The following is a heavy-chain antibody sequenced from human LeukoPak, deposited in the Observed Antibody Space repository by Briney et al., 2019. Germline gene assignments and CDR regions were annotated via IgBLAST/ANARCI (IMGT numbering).Heavy chain of an antibody. J-gene: IGHJ4*02. Sequence: ASVKVSCKASGYTFTSYGISWVRQAPGQRREWLGWISAYNGNTNYAQKLQGRVTMTTDTSTSTAYMELRSLRSDDTAVYYCARVLRGYYDILPGPTDYWGQGTLVTVSS. CDR3: ARVLRGYYDILPGPTDY. V-gene: IGHV1-18*04. D-gene: IGHD3-9*01. CDR1: GYTFTSYG. CDR2: ISAYNGNT.